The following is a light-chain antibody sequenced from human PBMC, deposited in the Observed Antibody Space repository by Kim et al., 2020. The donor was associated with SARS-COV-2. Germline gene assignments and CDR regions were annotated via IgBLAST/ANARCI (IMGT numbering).Light chain of an antibody. J-gene: IGLJ3*02. V-gene: IGLV3-1*01. CDR3: QAWDSSIWV. Sequence: SVSRGQTASITCSGDKLGDKYACWYQQKPGQSPVLVIYQDSKRPSGIPERFSGSNSGNTATLTISGTQAMDEADYYCQAWDSSIWVFGGGTQLTVL. CDR1: KLGDKY. CDR2: QDS.